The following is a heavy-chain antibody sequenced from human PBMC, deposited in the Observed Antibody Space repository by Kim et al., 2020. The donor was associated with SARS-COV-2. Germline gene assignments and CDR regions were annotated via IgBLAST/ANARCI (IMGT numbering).Heavy chain of an antibody. Sequence: SETLSLTCTVSGGSISSYYWSWIRQPPGKGLEWIGYIYYSGSTNYNPSLKSRVTISVDTSKNQFSLKLSSVTAADTAVYYCARLTMVRGVQYYYGMDVWGQGTTVTVSS. J-gene: IGHJ6*02. CDR3: ARLTMVRGVQYYYGMDV. D-gene: IGHD3-10*01. CDR2: IYYSGST. CDR1: GGSISSYY. V-gene: IGHV4-59*08.